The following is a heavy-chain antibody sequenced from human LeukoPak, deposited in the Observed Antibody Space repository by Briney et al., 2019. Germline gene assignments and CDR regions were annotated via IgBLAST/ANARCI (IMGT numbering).Heavy chain of an antibody. D-gene: IGHD6-13*01. CDR2: INHSGST. V-gene: IGHV4-34*01. CDR3: ARGSDTAAGLY. J-gene: IGHJ4*02. Sequence: SETLSLTCAVYGGSFSGYYWSWIRQPPGKGLEWIGEINHSGSTNYNPSLKSRVSISVDSSKNLFSLKVSSVTAADTAVYYCARGSDTAAGLYWGQGTLVTVSS. CDR1: GGSFSGYY.